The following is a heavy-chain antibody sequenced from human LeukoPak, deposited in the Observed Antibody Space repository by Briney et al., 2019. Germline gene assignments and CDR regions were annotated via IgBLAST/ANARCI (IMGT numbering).Heavy chain of an antibody. CDR1: GFTFSSYA. D-gene: IGHD3-3*01. V-gene: IGHV3-23*01. Sequence: PGGSLRLSCAASGFTFSSYAMSWVRQAPGKGLEWVSAISGSGGSTYYADSVKGRFTISRDNSKSTLYLQMNSLRAEDTAVYYCAKSSHISIGGRTLNWFDPWGQGTLVTVSS. CDR2: ISGSGGST. J-gene: IGHJ5*02. CDR3: AKSSHISIGGRTLNWFDP.